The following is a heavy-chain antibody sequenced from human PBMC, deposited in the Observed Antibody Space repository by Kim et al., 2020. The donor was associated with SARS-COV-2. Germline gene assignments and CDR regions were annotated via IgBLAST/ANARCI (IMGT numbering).Heavy chain of an antibody. Sequence: GGSLRLSCSASGFTFSRHVMHWVRHIPGKGLEYVALINNHGDNTRYTDSLNGRFTISRDNSENMLFLQMASLTPEDTAVYYCVRDDMAGSFDPWGQGTLVTVSS. CDR2: INNHGDNT. CDR1: GFTFSRHV. V-gene: IGHV3-64*04. D-gene: IGHD6-19*01. CDR3: VRDDMAGSFDP. J-gene: IGHJ5*02.